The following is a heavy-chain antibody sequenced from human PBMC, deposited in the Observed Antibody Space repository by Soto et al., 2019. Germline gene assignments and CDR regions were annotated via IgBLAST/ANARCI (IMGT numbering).Heavy chain of an antibody. CDR1: GFTFGSYA. CDR3: TRYYYESSGYYVY. V-gene: IGHV3-49*04. Sequence: GGSLRLSGTGSGFTFGSYALSWVRQAPGKGLEWVGVIRSEANGGTTDYAASVKGRITISRDDSKSIAYMEINSLQTEDTAVYYCTRYYYESSGYYVYWGQGALVTVSS. D-gene: IGHD3-22*01. J-gene: IGHJ4*02. CDR2: IRSEANGGTT.